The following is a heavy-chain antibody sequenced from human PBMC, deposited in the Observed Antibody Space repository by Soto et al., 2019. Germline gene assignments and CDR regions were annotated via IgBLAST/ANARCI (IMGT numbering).Heavy chain of an antibody. CDR3: ANDRRRNNCIAVAGTSLDY. V-gene: IGHV3-30*18. CDR1: GFTFSSYG. J-gene: IGHJ4*02. CDR2: ISYDGSNK. D-gene: IGHD6-19*01. Sequence: HVQLVESGGGVVQPGRSLRLSCEASGFTFSSYGMHWVRQAPGKGLEWVAVISYDGSNKYYADSVKGRFTISRDNSKNTLYQQMHSLRAEDTAVFFCANDRRRNNCIAVAGTSLDYWGQGTLVTVSS.